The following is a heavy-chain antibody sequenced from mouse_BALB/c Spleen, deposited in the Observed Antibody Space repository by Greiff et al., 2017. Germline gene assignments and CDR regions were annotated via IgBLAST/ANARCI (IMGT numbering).Heavy chain of an antibody. Sequence: EVNLVESGGGLVQPGESLKLSCESNEYEFPSHDMSWVRKTPEKRLELVATISSGGSYTYYPDSVKGRFTISRDNAKNTLYLQMSSLKSEDTAMYYCASLRTYFDYWGQGTTLTVSS. CDR3: ASLRTYFDY. CDR1: EYEFPSHD. D-gene: IGHD1-1*01. J-gene: IGHJ2*01. CDR2: ISSGGSYT. V-gene: IGHV5-2*03.